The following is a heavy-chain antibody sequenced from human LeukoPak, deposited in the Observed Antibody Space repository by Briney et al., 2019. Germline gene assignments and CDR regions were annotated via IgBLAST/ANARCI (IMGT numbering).Heavy chain of an antibody. D-gene: IGHD3-9*01. Sequence: GGSLRLSCAASGFTFSTYAVNWVRQAPGKGLEWVSTISGSGDSTYYADSVKGRFTISRDNSKDTLYLQMSSVRVDDTAVYYCAKGGKLRYFDWLFLFDYWGQGTLVTVSS. CDR1: GFTFSTYA. CDR3: AKGGKLRYFDWLFLFDY. CDR2: ISGSGDST. J-gene: IGHJ4*02. V-gene: IGHV3-23*01.